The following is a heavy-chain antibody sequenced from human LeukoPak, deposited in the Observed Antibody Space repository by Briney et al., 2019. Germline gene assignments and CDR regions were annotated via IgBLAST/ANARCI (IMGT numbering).Heavy chain of an antibody. J-gene: IGHJ5*02. Sequence: ASARVSCKASGYTFTNYYMHWVRHAPGQGLEWMGLINPSGGGTRYAQKFQGRVTMTRDTSTTTVYMELRSLRSEDTAMYYCARGRYDILTGYYSAANWFDPWGQGTLFTVSS. D-gene: IGHD3-9*01. CDR3: ARGRYDILTGYYSAANWFDP. CDR1: GYTFTNYY. V-gene: IGHV1-46*01. CDR2: INPSGGGT.